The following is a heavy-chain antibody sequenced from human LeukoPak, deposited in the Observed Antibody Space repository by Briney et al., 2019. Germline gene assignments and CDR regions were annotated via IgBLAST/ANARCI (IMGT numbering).Heavy chain of an antibody. CDR3: ARDKAVTTEVTQYFQH. V-gene: IGHV1-69*13. Sequence: ASVKVSCKASGGTFSSYAISWVRQAPGQGLEWMGGIIPIFGTANYAQMFQGRVTITADESTSTAYMELSSLRSEDTAVYYCARDKAVTTEVTQYFQHWGQGTLVTVSS. CDR1: GGTFSSYA. CDR2: IIPIFGTA. D-gene: IGHD4-11*01. J-gene: IGHJ1*01.